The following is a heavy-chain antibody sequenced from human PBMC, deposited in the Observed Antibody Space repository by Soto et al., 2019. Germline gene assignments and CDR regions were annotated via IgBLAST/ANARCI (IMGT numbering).Heavy chain of an antibody. CDR1: GGSVSSGDYF. J-gene: IGHJ4*02. CDR2: IYDSGSS. D-gene: IGHD5-12*01. Sequence: VSGGSVSSGDYFWSWIRQPPGKGLEWIGYIYDSGSSYYNPSLKSRVTMSVDTSKNQFSLKLKSVTAADTAMYYCAREKGYISGPKNFDSWGQGTLVTVST. V-gene: IGHV4-30-4*01. CDR3: AREKGYISGPKNFDS.